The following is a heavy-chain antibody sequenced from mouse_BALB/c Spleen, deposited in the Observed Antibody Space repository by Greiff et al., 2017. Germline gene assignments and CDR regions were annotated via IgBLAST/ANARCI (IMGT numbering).Heavy chain of an antibody. J-gene: IGHJ3*01. Sequence: VQLQQSGPELVKPGASVKISCKASGYTFTSYDINWVKQRPGQGLEWIGWIYPGDGSTKYNEKFKGKATLTADKSSSTAYMQLSSLTSENSAVYFCARGGSLARFAYWGQGTLVTVSA. CDR1: GYTFTSYD. V-gene: IGHV1S56*01. CDR3: ARGGSLARFAY. CDR2: IYPGDGST.